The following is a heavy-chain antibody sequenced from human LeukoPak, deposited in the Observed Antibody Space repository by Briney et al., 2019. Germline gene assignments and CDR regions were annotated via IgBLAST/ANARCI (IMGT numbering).Heavy chain of an antibody. D-gene: IGHD1-1*01. J-gene: IGHJ6*02. CDR1: GYTFTSYG. CDR2: ISAYNGNT. V-gene: IGHV1-18*01. Sequence: ASVKVSCKASGYTFTSYGIGWVRQAPGQGLEWMGWISAYNGNTNYAQKLQGRVTMTTDTSTSTAYMELRSLRSDDTAVYYCARDWNDDNYYYYYGMDVWGQGTTVTVSS. CDR3: ARDWNDDNYYYYYGMDV.